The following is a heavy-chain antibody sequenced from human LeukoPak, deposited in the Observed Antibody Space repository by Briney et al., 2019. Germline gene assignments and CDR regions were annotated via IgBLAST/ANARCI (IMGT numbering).Heavy chain of an antibody. J-gene: IGHJ4*02. D-gene: IGHD2-2*01. CDR1: GGTFSSYA. CDR2: IIPIFGTA. V-gene: IGHV1-69*13. Sequence: ASVKVSCKASGGTFSSYAISWVRQAPGQGLEWMGGIIPIFGTANYAQKFQGRVTITADESTSTAYMELSSLRSEDTAVYYCARTGGCSSTSCYAFPPDYWGQGTLVTVSS. CDR3: ARTGGCSSTSCYAFPPDY.